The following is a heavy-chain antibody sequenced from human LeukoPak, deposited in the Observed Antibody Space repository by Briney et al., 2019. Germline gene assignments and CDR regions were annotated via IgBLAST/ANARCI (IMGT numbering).Heavy chain of an antibody. CDR3: AREFAGCDY. CDR1: GFSVSSNY. V-gene: IGHV3-53*01. J-gene: IGHJ4*02. Sequence: GGSLRLSCAVSGFSVSSNYMTWVRQAPGKGLEWFSVLYSGGTTYYADSAYYADSVKGRFTISRDNSKNTLYLQMDSLTAEDTAVYYCAREFAGCDYWGQGTLVTVSS. CDR2: LYSGGTTYYADSA. D-gene: IGHD6-19*01.